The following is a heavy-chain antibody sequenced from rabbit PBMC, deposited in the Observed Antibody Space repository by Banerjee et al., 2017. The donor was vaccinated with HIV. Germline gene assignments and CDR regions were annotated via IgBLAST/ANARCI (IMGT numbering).Heavy chain of an antibody. CDR1: GFSFSSSYW. Sequence: QSLEESGGDLVKPGASLTLTCTASGFSFSSSYWICWVRQAPGKGLEWIACIRAGVSGATASASWAKGRFTISTTSSTTVTLQMTSLTAADTATYFCARDLAGVIGWNFNLWGPGTLVTVS. CDR2: IRAGVSGAT. J-gene: IGHJ4*01. D-gene: IGHD4-1*01. CDR3: ARDLAGVIGWNFNL. V-gene: IGHV1S40*01.